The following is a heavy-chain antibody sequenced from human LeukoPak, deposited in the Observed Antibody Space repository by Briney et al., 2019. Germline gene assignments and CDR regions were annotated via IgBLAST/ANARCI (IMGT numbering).Heavy chain of an antibody. CDR3: ARRQWLAQGYYYYYMDV. Sequence: ASVKVSCKASGYTFTGYYMHWVRQAPGQGLEWMGWINPNSGGTNYAQKFRGRVTMTRDTSISTAYMELSRLRSDDTAVYYCARRQWLAQGYYYYYMDVWGKGTTVTISS. D-gene: IGHD6-19*01. CDR1: GYTFTGYY. CDR2: INPNSGGT. J-gene: IGHJ6*03. V-gene: IGHV1-2*02.